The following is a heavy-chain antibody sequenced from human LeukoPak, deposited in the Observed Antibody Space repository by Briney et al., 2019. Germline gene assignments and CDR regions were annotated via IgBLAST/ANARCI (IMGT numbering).Heavy chain of an antibody. D-gene: IGHD4-17*01. J-gene: IGHJ6*03. CDR2: IYYSGST. CDR3: ARVYDYGDYLYYYYMDV. Sequence: SETLSLTCTVSGGSISSSPYYWGWIRQPPGKGLEWIGSIYYSGSTYYNPSLKSRVTISVDTSKNQFSLKLSSVTAADTAVYYCARVYDYGDYLYYYYMDVWGKGTTVTISS. CDR1: GGSISSSPYY. V-gene: IGHV4-39*07.